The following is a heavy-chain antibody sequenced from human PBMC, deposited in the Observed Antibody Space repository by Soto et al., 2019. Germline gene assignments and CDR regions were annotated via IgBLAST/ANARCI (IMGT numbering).Heavy chain of an antibody. CDR3: ARGYSSGPDS. J-gene: IGHJ4*02. CDR2: INGDGSTT. Sequence: EVQLVESGGGVVQPGGSLRLSCVASGFTFNDYWMHWVRQAPGKGLVWVARINGDGSTTTYADSVQGRFTISRANARNTLYLHLSSLRPEDTALYYCARGYSSGPDSWGQGTLVTVSS. CDR1: GFTFNDYW. D-gene: IGHD6-19*01. V-gene: IGHV3-74*01.